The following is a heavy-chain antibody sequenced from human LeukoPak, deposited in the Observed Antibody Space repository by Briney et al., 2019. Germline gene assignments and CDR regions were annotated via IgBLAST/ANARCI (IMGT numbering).Heavy chain of an antibody. CDR3: VRAVHHNFYSDSSGYYGDAFDV. V-gene: IGHV3-53*01. D-gene: IGHD3-22*01. Sequence: PGGSLRLSCEASGFRIRTYYMSWVRPVPGKGLEWVSVIYSGGTIRYADSVKGRFTFSRDNFKDTLNLQMNSLRADDTAVYYCVRAVHHNFYSDSSGYYGDAFDVWGQGTVVTVSS. CDR2: IYSGGTI. CDR1: GFRIRTYY. J-gene: IGHJ3*01.